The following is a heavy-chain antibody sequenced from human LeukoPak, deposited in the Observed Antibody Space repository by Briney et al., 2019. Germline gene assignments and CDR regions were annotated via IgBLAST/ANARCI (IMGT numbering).Heavy chain of an antibody. J-gene: IGHJ4*02. CDR2: IVGSGATT. CDR1: GFTFSNYA. Sequence: GSLRLSCAASGFTFSNYAMTLVRQAPGKGLEWVSTIVGSGATTYYADSVKGRFTISRDNSKNTLYLQMNSLRAEDTAVYYCAKGYYDSSGYYFDDWGQGTLVTVSS. V-gene: IGHV3-23*01. CDR3: AKGYYDSSGYYFDD. D-gene: IGHD3-22*01.